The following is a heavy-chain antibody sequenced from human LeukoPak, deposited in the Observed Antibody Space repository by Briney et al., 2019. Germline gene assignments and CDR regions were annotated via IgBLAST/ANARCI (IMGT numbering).Heavy chain of an antibody. V-gene: IGHV1-2*02. CDR2: IDPNNCET. CDR1: VYMFDVFY. J-gene: IGHJ3*01. Sequence: ASLKVSYEGSVYMFDVFYMHWVRQGPRQGLEWMGWIDPNNCETVYAQEFQGRVTMTRDTSIATAYMDLTSLTFDDSAVYYCVTSGGLPSNTLSVWGQGTKVTVSS. D-gene: IGHD2-15*01. CDR3: VTSGGLPSNTLSV.